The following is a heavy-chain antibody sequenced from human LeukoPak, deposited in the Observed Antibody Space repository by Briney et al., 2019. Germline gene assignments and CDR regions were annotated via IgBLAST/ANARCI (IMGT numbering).Heavy chain of an antibody. CDR3: AKDRCSSTSCYGLGYYYYYYMDV. V-gene: IGHV3-30*02. Sequence: GGSLRLSCAASGFTFSSYGMHWVRQAPGKGLEWVAFIRYDGSNKYYADSVKGRFTISRDNSKNTLYPQMNSLRAEDTAVYYCAKDRCSSTSCYGLGYYYYYYMDVWGKGTTVTVSS. D-gene: IGHD2-2*01. J-gene: IGHJ6*03. CDR2: IRYDGSNK. CDR1: GFTFSSYG.